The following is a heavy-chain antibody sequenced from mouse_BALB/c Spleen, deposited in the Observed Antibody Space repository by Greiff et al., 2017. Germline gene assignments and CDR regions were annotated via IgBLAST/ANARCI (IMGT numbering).Heavy chain of an antibody. CDR1: GFSLTNSG. CDR2: IWGDGST. D-gene: IGHD2-4*01. CDR3: AKLGDYDSWFAY. Sequence: VNLVESGPGLVAPSQSLSITCTVSGFSLTNSGVHWVRQSPGKGLEWLGVIWGDGSTNYNSAFKSRLSISKDNSKSQVFLKMNSLQTDDTARYYCAKLGDYDSWFAYWGQGTLVTVSA. V-gene: IGHV2-6-6*01. J-gene: IGHJ3*01.